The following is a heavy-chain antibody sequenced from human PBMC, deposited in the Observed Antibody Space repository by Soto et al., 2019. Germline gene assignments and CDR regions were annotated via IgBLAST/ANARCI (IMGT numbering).Heavy chain of an antibody. J-gene: IGHJ4*02. CDR3: AHRSRGYAYYFDQ. CDR1: GFSLTTRGVA. D-gene: IGHD5-12*01. V-gene: IGHV2-5*02. Sequence: QITLKESGPALVRPTQTLTLTCSFSGFSLTTRGVAVGWIRQPPGKALEWLALIFWDDDKWYSPSLRSRLTITEDTSKDQVVPTMTNMDPVDTATYYCAHRSRGYAYYFDQWGQGTLVTVSS. CDR2: IFWDDDK.